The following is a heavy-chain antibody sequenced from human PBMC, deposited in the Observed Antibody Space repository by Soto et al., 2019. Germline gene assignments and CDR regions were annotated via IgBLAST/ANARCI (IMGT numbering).Heavy chain of an antibody. CDR2: IYYSGAT. J-gene: IGHJ4*02. V-gene: IGHV4-61*01. Sequence: SETLSLTCNVSGGSVTSGTYYWSWIRQTPGKELEWIGYIYYSGATNYNPSLRSRVTISADTSKNQLSLKLKSVTAADTATYYCARDGGRGFYTGLDYWGQGILVTVSS. CDR1: GGSVTSGTYY. D-gene: IGHD5-12*01. CDR3: ARDGGRGFYTGLDY.